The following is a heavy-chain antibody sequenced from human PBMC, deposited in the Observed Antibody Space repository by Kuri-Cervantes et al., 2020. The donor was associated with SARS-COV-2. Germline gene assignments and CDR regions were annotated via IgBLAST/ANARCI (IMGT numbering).Heavy chain of an antibody. CDR2: IWNDGSNK. CDR3: AKSRGPFSLSVSLSVLDP. V-gene: IGHV3-33*06. CDR1: GFSFRSYG. J-gene: IGHJ5*02. Sequence: GESLKISCAASGFSFRSYGMHWVRQAPGKGLEWVAIIWNDGSNKFYGDSVRGRFTISRDNSKNTLYLQMNSLRAEDTAVYYCAKSRGPFSLSVSLSVLDPWGRGTLVTVSS. D-gene: IGHD2/OR15-2a*01.